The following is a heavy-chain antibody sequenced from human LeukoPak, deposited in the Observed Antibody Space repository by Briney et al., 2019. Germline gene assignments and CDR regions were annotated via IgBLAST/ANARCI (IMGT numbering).Heavy chain of an antibody. CDR1: GGSISGYY. V-gene: IGHV4-59*01. CDR3: ARGGLENGYHSNDGFDI. D-gene: IGHD3-22*01. Sequence: SETLSLTCTVSGGSISGYYWSWIRQPPGKGLEWIGYIYYSGSTKYNPSLNSRVTMSVDTSRNQFSLKLSSVTAAGTALYYCARGGLENGYHSNDGFDIWGQGTMVTVSS. CDR2: IYYSGST. J-gene: IGHJ3*02.